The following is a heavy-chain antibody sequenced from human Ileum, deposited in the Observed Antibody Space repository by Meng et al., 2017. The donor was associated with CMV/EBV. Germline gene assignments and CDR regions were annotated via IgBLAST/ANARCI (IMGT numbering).Heavy chain of an antibody. CDR1: GDSVFNKNVA. J-gene: IGHJ4*02. V-gene: IGHV6-1*01. Sequence: QVQLQQSGPRLVRPPQTLSLTCAISGDSVFNKNVAWNWIRQSPSRGLEWLGRTYYMSKWNNDYAASVESRIIVNLDTFTNQLSLQLNSVTPDDTAVYYCARGQFSALDFWGQGTLVTVSS. CDR3: ARGQFSALDF. CDR2: TYYMSKWNN. D-gene: IGHD4-11*01.